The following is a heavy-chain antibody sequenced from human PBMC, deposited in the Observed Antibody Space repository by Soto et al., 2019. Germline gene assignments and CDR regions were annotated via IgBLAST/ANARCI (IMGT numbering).Heavy chain of an antibody. Sequence: GGSLRLSCSASGFTFNNYAMGWVRQAPGKGLEWVSAITDSSSDTYYLDSVKGRFTISRDNSKNTLYLQMNSLRAEDTAIYYCAKLGSSSWSPHYYFDYWGQGTLVTVSS. V-gene: IGHV3-23*01. CDR3: AKLGSSSWSPHYYFDY. CDR1: GFTFNNYA. J-gene: IGHJ4*02. CDR2: ITDSSSDT. D-gene: IGHD2-2*01.